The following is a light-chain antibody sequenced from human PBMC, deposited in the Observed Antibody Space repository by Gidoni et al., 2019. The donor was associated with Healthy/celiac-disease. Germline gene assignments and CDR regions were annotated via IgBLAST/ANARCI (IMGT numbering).Light chain of an antibody. CDR3: AEWDDSLNGLV. Sequence: QSVLTQPPSASGTPGQRVTISCSGSSSNIGSNTVNWYQQLPGTAPKLLIYSNNQRPSGVPDRFSGSKSGTSASLAISGLQSEDEADYYCAEWDDSLNGLVCGTGTKVTVL. V-gene: IGLV1-44*01. CDR1: SSNIGSNT. J-gene: IGLJ1*01. CDR2: SNN.